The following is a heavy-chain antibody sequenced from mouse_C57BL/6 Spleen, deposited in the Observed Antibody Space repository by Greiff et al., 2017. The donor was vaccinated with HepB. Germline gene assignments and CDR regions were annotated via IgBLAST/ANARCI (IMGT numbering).Heavy chain of an antibody. J-gene: IGHJ2*01. CDR2: ISSGISTI. CDR1: GFTFSDYG. V-gene: IGHV5-17*01. CDR3: ARDTFGYGCSD. D-gene: IGHD1-1*01. Sequence: EVQGVESGGGLLKPGGSLKLSCAASGFTFSDYGMHWVRQAPVKGLEWVAYISSGISTIYYADTVKGRFTLSRDNAKNTLFLQITSLRAEDPAMYYCARDTFGYGCSDWGQGTTLTVSS.